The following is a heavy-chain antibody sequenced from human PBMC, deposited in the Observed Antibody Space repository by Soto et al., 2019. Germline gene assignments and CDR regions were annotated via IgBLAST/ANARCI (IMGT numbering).Heavy chain of an antibody. J-gene: IGHJ4*02. V-gene: IGHV4-39*01. Sequence: QLQLQESGPGLVKPSETLSLTCTVSGGSISSSSYYWGWIRQPPGKGLEWIGSIYYSGSTYYNPSLKSRVTLSVATSKNQFSLKLSSVTAADTAVYYCARQELRLWSGYYFGALEEGNIDYWCQGTLVTVSS. CDR2: IYYSGST. CDR3: ARQELRLWSGYYFGALEEGNIDY. D-gene: IGHD3-3*01. CDR1: GGSISSSSYY.